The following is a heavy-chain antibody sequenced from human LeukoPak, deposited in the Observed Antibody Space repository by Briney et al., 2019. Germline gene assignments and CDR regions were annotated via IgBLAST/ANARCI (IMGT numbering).Heavy chain of an antibody. CDR1: GYTFTSYD. CDR3: ATGPSYIVATDYYYMDV. CDR2: MNPNSGNT. V-gene: IGHV1-8*02. Sequence: ASVKVSCKASGYTFTSYDINWVRQATGQGLEWMGWMNPNSGNTGYAQKFQGRVTMTEDTSTDTAYMELSSLRSEDTAVYYCATGPSYIVATDYYYMDVWGKGTTVTVSS. D-gene: IGHD5-12*01. J-gene: IGHJ6*03.